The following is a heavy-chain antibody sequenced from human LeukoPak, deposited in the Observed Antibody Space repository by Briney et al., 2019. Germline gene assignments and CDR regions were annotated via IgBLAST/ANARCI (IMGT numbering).Heavy chain of an antibody. CDR2: IYYSGTT. CDR1: GYSISSGYY. Sequence: PSETLSLTCTVSGYSISSGYYRGWIRQPPGKGLEWIGFIYYSGTTNYNPSLKSRVTISVDTSKNQFSLKLSSVIAADTAVYYCARVGSGSYLIYYHYMDVWGKGTTVTVSS. V-gene: IGHV4-38-2*02. J-gene: IGHJ6*03. D-gene: IGHD3-10*01. CDR3: ARVGSGSYLIYYHYMDV.